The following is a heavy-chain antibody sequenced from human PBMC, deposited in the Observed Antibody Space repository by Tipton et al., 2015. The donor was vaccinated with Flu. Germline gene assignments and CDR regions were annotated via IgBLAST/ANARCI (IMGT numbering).Heavy chain of an antibody. CDR2: ISYDGSNK. J-gene: IGHJ4*02. CDR3: AREGDKLSLDY. Sequence: QVQLVQSGGGVVQPGRSLRLSCAASGFTFSSYAMHWVRQAPGKGLEWVAVISYDGSNKYYADSVKGRFTISRDNSKNTLYLQMNSLRAEDTAVYYCAREGDKLSLDYWGQGTLVTVSS. V-gene: IGHV3-30-3*01. CDR1: GFTFSSYA. D-gene: IGHD3-16*01.